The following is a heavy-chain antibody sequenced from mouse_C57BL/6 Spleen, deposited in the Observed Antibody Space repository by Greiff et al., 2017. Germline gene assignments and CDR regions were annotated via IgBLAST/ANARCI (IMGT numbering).Heavy chain of an antibody. V-gene: IGHV1-81*01. CDR3: ARSCITAVVATHTFDC. J-gene: IGHJ2*01. CDR1: GYTFTSYG. Sequence: VQLQQSGAELARPGASVKLSCKASGYTFTSYGISWVKQRTGQGLEWIGEIYPRSGNTYYNEKFKGKATLTADKSSSTAYMELRSLTSEDSAVYFCARSCITAVVATHTFDCWGQGTTLTVSS. CDR2: IYPRSGNT. D-gene: IGHD1-1*01.